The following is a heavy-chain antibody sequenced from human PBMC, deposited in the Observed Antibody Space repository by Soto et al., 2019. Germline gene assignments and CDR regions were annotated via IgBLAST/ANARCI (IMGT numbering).Heavy chain of an antibody. CDR2: IYNSGST. CDR1: GGSISSSDYY. V-gene: IGHV4-30-4*01. J-gene: IGHJ4*02. CDR3: ARVKYYSDSRGYYPYFDY. Sequence: PSETLSLTCSVSGGSISSSDYYWSWIRQPPGKGLEWIGYIYNSGSTYYKPSLKSRITISLNRSKSQFSLRLSSVTAADMAVYYCARVKYYSDSRGYYPYFDYWGQGTLVTVS. D-gene: IGHD3-22*01.